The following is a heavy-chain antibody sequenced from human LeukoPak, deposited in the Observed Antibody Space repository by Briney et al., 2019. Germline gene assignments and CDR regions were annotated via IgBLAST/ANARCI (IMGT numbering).Heavy chain of an antibody. D-gene: IGHD5-12*01. CDR3: ARKARYSGYDYLDY. CDR1: GGSISSSNW. Sequence: ETLSLTCAVSGGSISSSNWWSWVRQPPGKGLEWIGEIYHSGSTNYNPSLKSRVTISVDKSKNQFSLKLSSVTAADTAVYYCARKARYSGYDYLDYWGQGTLVTVSS. CDR2: IYHSGST. J-gene: IGHJ4*02. V-gene: IGHV4-4*02.